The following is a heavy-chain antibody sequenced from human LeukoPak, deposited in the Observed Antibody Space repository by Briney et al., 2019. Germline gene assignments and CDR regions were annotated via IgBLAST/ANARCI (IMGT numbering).Heavy chain of an antibody. CDR2: ISGSGGST. CDR1: GFTFSSYA. V-gene: IGHV3-23*01. D-gene: IGHD1-1*01. Sequence: GGSLRLSCAASGFTFSSYAMSWVRQAPGKGLEWVSAISGSGGSTYYADSVKGRFTISRDNSKNSLYLQMNSLRAEDTAVYYCARDGLLVWNGSHGAFDIWGQGTMVTVSS. J-gene: IGHJ3*02. CDR3: ARDGLLVWNGSHGAFDI.